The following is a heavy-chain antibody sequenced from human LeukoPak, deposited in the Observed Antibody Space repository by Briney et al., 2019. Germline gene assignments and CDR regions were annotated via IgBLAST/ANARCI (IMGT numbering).Heavy chain of an antibody. D-gene: IGHD3-10*02. CDR3: ARLRLTMFVQV. J-gene: IGHJ4*02. CDR1: GGSISSSSYY. Sequence: SETLSLTCTVSGGSISSSSYYWGWIRQPPGKGLEWIGSIYYSGSTYYNPSLKSRVTISVDTSKNQFSLKLSSVTAADTAVYYCARLRLTMFVQVWRQGTLVTVSS. CDR2: IYYSGST. V-gene: IGHV4-39*07.